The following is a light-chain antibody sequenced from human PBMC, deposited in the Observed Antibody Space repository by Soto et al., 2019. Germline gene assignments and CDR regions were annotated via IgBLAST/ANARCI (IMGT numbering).Light chain of an antibody. CDR2: AVS. CDR1: SSDIGSYNH. J-gene: IGLJ1*01. Sequence: QSVLTQPGSVSGSPGQSITISCSGTSSDIGSYNHVAWYQQFPGKSPKLMIYAVSDRPSGVSDRFSGSKSGITASLTISGLQTEDEADYYCISYTDRQSYLFGTGTKVTVL. CDR3: ISYTDRQSYL. V-gene: IGLV2-14*03.